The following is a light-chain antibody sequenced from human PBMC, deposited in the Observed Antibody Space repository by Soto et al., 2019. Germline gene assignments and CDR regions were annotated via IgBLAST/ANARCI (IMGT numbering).Light chain of an antibody. CDR2: GAS. J-gene: IGKJ1*01. CDR3: QYYSDYSWT. V-gene: IGKV3-20*01. CDR1: QSVSSSY. Sequence: EIVLTQSPGTLSLSPGERATLSCRASQSVSSSYLAWYQQKPGQAPRLLIYGASSRATGIPDRFSGSGSGTDFTLTISRLEPEDFAVYYCQYYSDYSWTLGQGTKVDIK.